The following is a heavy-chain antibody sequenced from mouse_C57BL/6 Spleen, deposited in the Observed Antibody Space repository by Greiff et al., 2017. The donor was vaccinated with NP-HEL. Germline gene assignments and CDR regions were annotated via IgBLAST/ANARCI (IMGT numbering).Heavy chain of an antibody. V-gene: IGHV1-59*01. CDR2: IDPSDSYT. Sequence: QVQLQQPGAELVRPGTSVKLSCKASGYTFTSYWMHWVKQRPGQGLEWIGVIDPSDSYTNYNQKFKGKATLTVDTSSSTAYMQLSSLTSEDSAVYYCARGWRDWGQGTLVTVSA. D-gene: IGHD2-3*01. CDR1: GYTFTSYW. CDR3: ARGWRD. J-gene: IGHJ3*01.